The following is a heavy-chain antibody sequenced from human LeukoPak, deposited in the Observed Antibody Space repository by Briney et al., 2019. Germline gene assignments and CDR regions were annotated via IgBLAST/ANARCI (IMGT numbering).Heavy chain of an antibody. CDR1: GFTVSSDF. Sequence: GGSLRLSCAASGFTVSSDFVSWVRQAPGKGLEWISVIYSTGNTFYADSVKGRFTISRDNSKNTVSLQMDSLRAEDTAVYYCARDVNYDHHYWGRGTLVTVSS. CDR3: ARDVNYDHHY. J-gene: IGHJ4*02. V-gene: IGHV3-66*01. D-gene: IGHD4-11*01. CDR2: IYSTGNT.